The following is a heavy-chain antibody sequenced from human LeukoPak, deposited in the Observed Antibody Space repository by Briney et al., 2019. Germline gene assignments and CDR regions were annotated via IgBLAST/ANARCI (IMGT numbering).Heavy chain of an antibody. J-gene: IGHJ4*02. CDR1: GFTFSSYS. CDR2: ISSSSSYI. Sequence: GGSLRLSCAASGFTFSSYSMNCVRQPPGKGLEWVSSISSSSSYIYYADSVKGRFTITRDNAKNSLYLQMNSLRAEDTAVYYCARDQFKRGYSGYVSTKNYFDYWGQGTLVTVSS. D-gene: IGHD5-12*01. V-gene: IGHV3-21*01. CDR3: ARDQFKRGYSGYVSTKNYFDY.